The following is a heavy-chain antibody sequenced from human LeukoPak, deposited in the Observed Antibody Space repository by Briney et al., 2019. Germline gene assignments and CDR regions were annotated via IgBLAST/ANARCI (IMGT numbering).Heavy chain of an antibody. V-gene: IGHV3-21*01. CDR3: ARLTPFPPTYYFDY. Sequence: GGSLRLSCAASGFTFSSYSMNWVRQAPGKGLEWVSSISSSSSYIYYADSVKGRFTISRDNAKNSLYLQMNSLRAEDTAVYYCARLTPFPPTYYFDYWGQGTLVTVSS. CDR1: GFTFSSYS. J-gene: IGHJ4*02. D-gene: IGHD4/OR15-4a*01. CDR2: ISSSSSYI.